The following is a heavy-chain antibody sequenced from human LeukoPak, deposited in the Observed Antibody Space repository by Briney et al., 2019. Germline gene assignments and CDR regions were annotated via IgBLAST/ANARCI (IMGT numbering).Heavy chain of an antibody. J-gene: IGHJ4*02. CDR1: GYTFTGYY. CDR3: AKDFGTGISVAGTFRFRGSDY. Sequence: ASVKVSCKASGYTFTGYYMHWVRQAPGQGLEWMGWINPNSGGTNYAQKFQGRVTMTRDTSISTAYMELSRLRPEDMALYYCAKDFGTGISVAGTFRFRGSDYWGQGTLVTVSS. D-gene: IGHD6-19*01. V-gene: IGHV1-2*02. CDR2: INPNSGGT.